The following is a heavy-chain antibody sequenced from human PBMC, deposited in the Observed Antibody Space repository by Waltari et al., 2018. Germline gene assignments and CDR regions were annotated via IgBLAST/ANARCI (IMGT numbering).Heavy chain of an antibody. D-gene: IGHD2-8*01. CDR1: GGSISSSSYY. Sequence: QLQLQESGPGLVKPSETLSLTCTVSGGSISSSSYYWGWIRQPPGKGLEWIGSIYYSGRTYYNPSRKSRVTISVDTSKNQFSLKLSSVTAADTAVYYCARHPAMTIMLWYFDLWGRGTLVTVSS. J-gene: IGHJ2*01. CDR3: ARHPAMTIMLWYFDL. V-gene: IGHV4-39*01. CDR2: IYYSGRT.